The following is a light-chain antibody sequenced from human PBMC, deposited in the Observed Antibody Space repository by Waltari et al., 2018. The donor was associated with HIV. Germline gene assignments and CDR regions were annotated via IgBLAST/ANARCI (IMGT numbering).Light chain of an antibody. V-gene: IGLV2-14*01. Sequence: QSALTQPASVSGSPGQSITISCTGTSSDIGGYNYVSWYQHYPGKAPKLMIYEVNNRPSGVSNRFSGSKSGNTASLTISVLQAEDEADYYCTSYTSSIFYVFGTGTKVTVL. CDR1: SSDIGGYNY. CDR3: TSYTSSIFYV. CDR2: EVN. J-gene: IGLJ1*01.